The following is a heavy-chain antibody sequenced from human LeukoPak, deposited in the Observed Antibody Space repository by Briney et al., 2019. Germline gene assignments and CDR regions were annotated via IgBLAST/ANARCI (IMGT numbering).Heavy chain of an antibody. V-gene: IGHV4-4*07. Sequence: SETLSLTCTVSGGSISSHYWTWIRQPAGKGLEWIGRINASGSTRYNPSLKSRVTMSVDPSKNEFSLNLSSVTAADTAVYFCAGGMPGDYDYNCFDTWGQGTLVTVSS. CDR3: AGGMPGDYDYNCFDT. CDR2: INASGST. J-gene: IGHJ5*02. CDR1: GGSISSHY. D-gene: IGHD4-17*01.